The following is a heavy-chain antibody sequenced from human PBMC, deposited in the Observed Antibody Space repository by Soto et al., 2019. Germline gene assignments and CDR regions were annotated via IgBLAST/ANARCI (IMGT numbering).Heavy chain of an antibody. D-gene: IGHD6-19*01. CDR1: GGTFSSYT. J-gene: IGHJ4*02. V-gene: IGHV1-69*08. Sequence: QVQLVQSGAEVKQPGSSVKVSCKASGGTFSSYTISWVRQSPGQVLEWMGRIIPILGIANYAQKFQGRVTITADTSTSIAYLELRSLRSEDTAVYYCARDLSAVAGTVYFDYWGQGTLVTVSS. CDR3: ARDLSAVAGTVYFDY. CDR2: IIPILGIA.